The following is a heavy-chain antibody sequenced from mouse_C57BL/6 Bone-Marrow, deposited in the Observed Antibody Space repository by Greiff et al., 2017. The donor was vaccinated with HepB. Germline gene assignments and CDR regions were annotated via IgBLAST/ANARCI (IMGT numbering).Heavy chain of an antibody. CDR1: GFTFTDYY. Sequence: EVKVVESGGGLVQPGGSLSLSCAASGFTFTDYYMSWVRQPPGKALEWLGFIRNKANGYTTEYSASVKGRFTISRDNSQSILYLQMNALRAEDSATYYCARFSTVVEYFDVWGTGTTVTVSS. V-gene: IGHV7-3*01. D-gene: IGHD1-1*01. J-gene: IGHJ1*03. CDR3: ARFSTVVEYFDV. CDR2: IRNKANGYTT.